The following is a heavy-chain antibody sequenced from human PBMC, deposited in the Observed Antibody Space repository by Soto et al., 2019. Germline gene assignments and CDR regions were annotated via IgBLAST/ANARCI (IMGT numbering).Heavy chain of an antibody. J-gene: IGHJ4*02. Sequence: QITLKESGPTLVKPTQTLTLTCTFSGFSFGVSGVGVGWIRQPPGRALEWLGLVFWNDDKRYSPSLESRLTLTNDTSNHQVVLTVPNLDPGDTGTCYCARAYTYDFDHWGQGTLVTVSS. V-gene: IGHV2-5*01. CDR2: VFWNDDK. CDR1: GFSFGVSGVG. CDR3: ARAYTYDFDH. D-gene: IGHD2-21*01.